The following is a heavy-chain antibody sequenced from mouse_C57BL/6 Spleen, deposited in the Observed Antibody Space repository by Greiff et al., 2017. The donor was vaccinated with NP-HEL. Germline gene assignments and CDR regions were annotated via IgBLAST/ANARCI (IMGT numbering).Heavy chain of an antibody. D-gene: IGHD1-1*01. J-gene: IGHJ3*01. CDR3: TMRYYGPFAY. CDR1: GYTFTDYE. CDR2: IDPETGGT. V-gene: IGHV1-15*01. Sequence: VKLMESGAELVRPGASVTLSCKASGYTFTDYEMHWVKQTPVHGLEWIGAIDPETGGTAYNQKFKGKAILTADKSSSTAYMELRSLTSEDSAVYYCTMRYYGPFAYWGQGTLVTVSA.